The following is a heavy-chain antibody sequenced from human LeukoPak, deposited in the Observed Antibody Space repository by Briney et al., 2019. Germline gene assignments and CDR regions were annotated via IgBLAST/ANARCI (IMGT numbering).Heavy chain of an antibody. D-gene: IGHD6-13*01. CDR1: GFTFSSYG. Sequence: PGGSLRLSCAASGFTFSSYGMNWVRQAPGKGLEWVAVISYDGSNKYYAGSVKGRFTISRDNSKITLYLQMNSLRAEDTAVYYCALSSSWYGGFFDYWGQGTLVTVSS. CDR3: ALSSSWYGGFFDY. V-gene: IGHV3-30*03. CDR2: ISYDGSNK. J-gene: IGHJ4*02.